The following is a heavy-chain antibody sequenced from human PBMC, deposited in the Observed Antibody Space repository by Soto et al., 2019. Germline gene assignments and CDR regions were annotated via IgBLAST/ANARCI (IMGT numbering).Heavy chain of an antibody. CDR3: ARAEYYHYYMDV. D-gene: IGHD3-16*01. CDR2: IYYSGST. Sequence: PSETMSLTCTVSGGSVSSDDYYWSWVRQPPGKGLEWIGYIYYSGSTYYNPSLKSRVIISLDTSKNQFSLRVRSVTAADAATYYCARAEYYHYYMDVWGQGTSVTVSS. CDR1: GGSVSSDDYY. J-gene: IGHJ6*03. V-gene: IGHV4-30-4*01.